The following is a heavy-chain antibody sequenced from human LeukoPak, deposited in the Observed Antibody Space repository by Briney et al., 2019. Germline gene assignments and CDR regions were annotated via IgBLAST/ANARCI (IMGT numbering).Heavy chain of an antibody. J-gene: IGHJ4*02. CDR2: IYHSGST. V-gene: IGHV4-38-2*01. CDR1: GYSISSGYY. Sequence: SETLSLTCAVSGYSISSGYYWGWIRQPPGKGLEWIGSIYHSGSTLYNPSLKSRATISVDTSKNQFSLKLSSVTAADTAVYYCARSDMVSYYFDYWGQGTLVTVSS. D-gene: IGHD3-10*01. CDR3: ARSDMVSYYFDY.